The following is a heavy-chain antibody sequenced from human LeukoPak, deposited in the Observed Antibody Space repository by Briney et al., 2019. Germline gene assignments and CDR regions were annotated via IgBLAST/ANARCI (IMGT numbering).Heavy chain of an antibody. CDR2: ISGYNGHT. CDR3: ARVPNPRNTYGYNDK. D-gene: IGHD5-18*01. J-gene: IGHJ4*02. V-gene: IGHV1-18*04. Sequence: ASVKVPCTASGYAFSDHGVNWVRQAPGQGLEWMGWISGYNGHTSYAQKFQGRVMVTTDRSTNTAYLELRSLRSDDTAMYYCARVPNPRNTYGYNDKWGQGTLVTVSS. CDR1: GYAFSDHG.